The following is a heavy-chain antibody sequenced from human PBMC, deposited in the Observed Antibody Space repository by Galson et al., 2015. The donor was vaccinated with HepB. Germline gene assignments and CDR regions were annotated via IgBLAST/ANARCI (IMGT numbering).Heavy chain of an antibody. V-gene: IGHV3-30-3*01. CDR3: ARSGPYGGSGSYTPLYYYGMDV. CDR1: GFTFSSYA. J-gene: IGHJ6*02. Sequence: SLRLSCAASGFTFSSYAMHWVRQAPGKGLEWVAVISYDGSNKYYADSVKGRFTISRDNSKNTLYLQMNSLRAEDTAVYYCARSGPYGGSGSYTPLYYYGMDVWGQGTTVTVSS. CDR2: ISYDGSNK. D-gene: IGHD3-10*01.